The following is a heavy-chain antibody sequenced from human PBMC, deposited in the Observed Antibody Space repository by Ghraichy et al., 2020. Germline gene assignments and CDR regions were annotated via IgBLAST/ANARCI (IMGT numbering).Heavy chain of an antibody. CDR2: IKSRTDGGTT. CDR3: TTDTIVGERGAY. D-gene: IGHD1-26*01. V-gene: IGHV3-15*01. J-gene: IGHJ4*02. CDR1: GFPFSDSW. Sequence: GESLNISCAASGFPFSDSWMNWVRQAPGKGLEWVGRIKSRTDGGTTDYTAPVRGRFTISRDDSKNTLYLQMNSLKSEDTALYYCTTDTIVGERGAYWGQGTLVTVSS.